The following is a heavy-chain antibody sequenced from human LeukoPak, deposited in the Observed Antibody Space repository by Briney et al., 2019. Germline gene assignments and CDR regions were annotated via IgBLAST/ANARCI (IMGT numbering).Heavy chain of an antibody. V-gene: IGHV1-2*02. CDR1: GYTFTGYY. Sequence: ASVKVSCKASGYTFTGYYMHWVRQAPGQGLKWMGWINPNSGGTNYAQKFQGRVTMTRDTSISTAYMELSRLRSDDTAVYYCARPSYYDSSADYWGQGTLVTVSS. J-gene: IGHJ4*02. CDR3: ARPSYYDSSADY. D-gene: IGHD3-22*01. CDR2: INPNSGGT.